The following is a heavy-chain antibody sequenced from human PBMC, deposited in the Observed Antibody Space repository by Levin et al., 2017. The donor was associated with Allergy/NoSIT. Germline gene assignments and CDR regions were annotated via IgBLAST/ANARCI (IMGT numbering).Heavy chain of an antibody. Sequence: GGSLRLSCAASGFTFSSYSMNWVRQAPGKGLEWVSSISSSSSYIYYADSVKGRFTISRDNAKNSLYLQMNSLRAEDTAVYYCASLYYDFWSYWFDPWGQGTLVTVSS. CDR2: ISSSSSYI. J-gene: IGHJ5*02. V-gene: IGHV3-21*01. CDR1: GFTFSSYS. D-gene: IGHD3-3*01. CDR3: ASLYYDFWSYWFDP.